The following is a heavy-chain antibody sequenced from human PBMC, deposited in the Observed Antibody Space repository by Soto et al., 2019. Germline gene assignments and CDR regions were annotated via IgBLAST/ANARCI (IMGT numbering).Heavy chain of an antibody. CDR2: IYYSGST. V-gene: IGHV4-59*01. CDR1: GGSISSYY. CDR3: ARVSPTVAGTSEYFDY. Sequence: PSETLSLTCTVSGGSISSYYWGWIRQPPGKGLEWIGYIYYSGSTNCNPSLKSRVTISVDTSKNQFSLKLSSVTAADTAVYYCARVSPTVAGTSEYFDYWGQGTLVTVSS. D-gene: IGHD6-19*01. J-gene: IGHJ4*02.